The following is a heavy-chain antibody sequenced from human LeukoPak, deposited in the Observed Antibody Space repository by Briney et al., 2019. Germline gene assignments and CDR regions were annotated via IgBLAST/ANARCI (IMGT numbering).Heavy chain of an antibody. CDR3: ARGSVAARNDAFDI. J-gene: IGHJ3*02. CDR1: GGSISSHY. D-gene: IGHD6-6*01. V-gene: IGHV4-59*11. CDR2: IYYSGST. Sequence: SETLSLTCTVSGGSISSHYWSWIRQPPGKGLEWIAYIYYSGSTNYNPSLKSRVTISVDTSKNQFSLKLSSVTAADTAVYYCARGSVAARNDAFDIWGQGTVVTVSS.